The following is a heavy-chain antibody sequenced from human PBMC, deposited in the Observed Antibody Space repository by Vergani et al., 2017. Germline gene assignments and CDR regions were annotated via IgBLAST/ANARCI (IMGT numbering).Heavy chain of an antibody. D-gene: IGHD2-2*02. CDR3: ARARADCSSTSCYIIPEDD. CDR2: IYYSGST. J-gene: IGHJ4*02. CDR1: GGSISSYY. V-gene: IGHV4-59*01. Sequence: QVQLQESGPGLVKPSETLSLTCTVSGGSISSYYWSWIRQPPGKGMEWIGYIYYSGSTNYNPSLKSRVTISVDTSKNQFSLKLSSVTAADTAVYYCARARADCSSTSCYIIPEDDWGQGTLVTVSS.